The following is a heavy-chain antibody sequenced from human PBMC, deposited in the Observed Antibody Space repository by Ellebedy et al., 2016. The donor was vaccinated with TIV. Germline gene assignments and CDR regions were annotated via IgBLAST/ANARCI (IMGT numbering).Heavy chain of an antibody. CDR1: GYTFTGYY. V-gene: IGHV1-2*02. J-gene: IGHJ6*03. CDR3: ARAQGVVVPAATYYYYYMDV. CDR2: INPNSGGT. D-gene: IGHD2-2*01. Sequence: ASVKVSXXASGYTFTGYYMHWVRQAPGQGLEWMGWINPNSGGTNYAQKFQGRVTMTRDTSISTAYMELSRLRSDDTAVYYCARAQGVVVPAATYYYYYMDVWGKGTTVTVSS.